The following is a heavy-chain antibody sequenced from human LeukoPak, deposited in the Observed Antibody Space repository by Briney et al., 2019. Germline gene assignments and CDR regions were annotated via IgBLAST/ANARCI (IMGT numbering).Heavy chain of an antibody. CDR1: GFTVSSNY. CDR3: VRGDYGDYTLFDY. V-gene: IGHV3-53*01. J-gene: IGHJ4*02. Sequence: GGSLRLSCAASGFTVSSNYMSWVRQAPGKGLEWVSVIYSGGSTYYADSVRGRFTISRDNSKNTLYLQMNSLRAEDTAVYYCVRGDYGDYTLFDYWGQGTLVTVSS. CDR2: IYSGGST. D-gene: IGHD4-17*01.